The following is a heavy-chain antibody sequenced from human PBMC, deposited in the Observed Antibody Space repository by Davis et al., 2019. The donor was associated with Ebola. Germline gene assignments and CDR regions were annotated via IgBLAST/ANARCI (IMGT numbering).Heavy chain of an antibody. CDR1: GFTFSSYW. D-gene: IGHD3-22*01. J-gene: IGHJ2*01. Sequence: GESLKISCAASGFTFSSYWMSWVRQAPGKGLEWVANIKQDGSEKYYVDSVKGRFTISRDNAKNSLYLQMNSLRAEDTAVYYCARDPITMIFWYFDLWGRGTLVTVSS. CDR2: IKQDGSEK. CDR3: ARDPITMIFWYFDL. V-gene: IGHV3-7*01.